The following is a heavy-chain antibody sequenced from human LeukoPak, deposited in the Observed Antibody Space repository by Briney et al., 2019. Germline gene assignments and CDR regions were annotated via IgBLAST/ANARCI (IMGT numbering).Heavy chain of an antibody. CDR1: GFTFDDYA. CDR3: AKGSPSGIAAAGSTLWDY. Sequence: GGSLRLSCAASGFTFDDYAMHWVRQAPGKGLEWVPLISGDGGSTYYADSVKGRYTISRDNSKNSLYLQMNSLRTEDTALYYCAKGSPSGIAAAGSTLWDYWGQGTLVTVSS. J-gene: IGHJ4*02. CDR2: ISGDGGST. D-gene: IGHD6-13*01. V-gene: IGHV3-43*02.